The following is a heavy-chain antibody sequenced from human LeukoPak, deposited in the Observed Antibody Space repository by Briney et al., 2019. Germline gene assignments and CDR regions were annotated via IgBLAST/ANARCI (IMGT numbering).Heavy chain of an antibody. CDR1: GYSISSGYY. D-gene: IGHD3-10*01. V-gene: IGHV4-38-2*02. J-gene: IGHJ3*02. CDR2: IYHSGST. Sequence: SETLSLTCTVSGYSISSGYYWGWIRQPPGKGLEWIGSIYHSGSTYYNPSLKSRVTISVDTSKNQFSLKLSSVTAADTAVYYCARDRGGKWPHDAFDIWGQGTMVTVSS. CDR3: ARDRGGKWPHDAFDI.